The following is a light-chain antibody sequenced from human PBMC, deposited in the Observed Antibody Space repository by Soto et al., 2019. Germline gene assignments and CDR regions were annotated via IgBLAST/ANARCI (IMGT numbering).Light chain of an antibody. J-gene: IGKJ4*01. Sequence: EVVLTQSPGALSLSPGERATLSCRASQSVDSSYFAWYQQRPGQAPRLLTYETSSRATGIPDRFSGSGSGTDFTLTVSRLEPEDFAVYFCQQYGSYPLTFGGGTKVEIK. CDR1: QSVDSSY. CDR3: QQYGSYPLT. CDR2: ETS. V-gene: IGKV3-20*01.